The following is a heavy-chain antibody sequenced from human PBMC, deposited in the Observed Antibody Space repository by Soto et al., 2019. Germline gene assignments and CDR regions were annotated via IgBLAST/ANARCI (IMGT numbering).Heavy chain of an antibody. CDR2: INYSGST. D-gene: IGHD3-3*01. CDR3: ARGPNITIYEPIWYFDL. V-gene: IGHV4-61*05. CDR1: GGSISSSRCH. Sequence: SETLSLTCTVSGGSISSSRCHWGWIRQPPGKGLEWIANINYSGSTIYNPSLKSRVTISLDMSKTKFALDLTSVTPADTAVYYCARGPNITIYEPIWYFDLWGRGTLVTVSS. J-gene: IGHJ2*01.